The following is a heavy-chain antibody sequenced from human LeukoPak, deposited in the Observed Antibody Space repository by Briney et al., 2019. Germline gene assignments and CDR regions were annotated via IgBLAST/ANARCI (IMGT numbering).Heavy chain of an antibody. CDR2: ISGSGGNT. CDR1: GFTFSTYA. V-gene: IGHV3-23*01. Sequence: GGSLRLSCAVSGFTFSTYAMSWVRQAPGTGLEWVSAISGSGGNTYYADSVKGRFAISGDNSKNTLYLQMNSLRVEDTATFYCAKLGYCSDDNCFYGMDAWGQGTTVTVSS. CDR3: AKLGYCSDDNCFYGMDA. D-gene: IGHD2-15*01. J-gene: IGHJ6*02.